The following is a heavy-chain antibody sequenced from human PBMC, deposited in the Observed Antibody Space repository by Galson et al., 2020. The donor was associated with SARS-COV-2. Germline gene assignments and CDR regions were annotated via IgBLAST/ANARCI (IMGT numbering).Heavy chain of an antibody. D-gene: IGHD6-6*01. CDR3: ATAPTLYSSSSGNWFDP. V-gene: IGHV1-24*01. J-gene: IGHJ5*02. CDR1: GYTLTELS. Sequence: ASVTVSCQVSGYTLTELSIHWVRQAPGKGLEWMGGFDPEDGETIYAQKFQGRVTMTADTSTDTAYMELSSLRSEDTAVYYCATAPTLYSSSSGNWFDPWGQGTLVTVSS. CDR2: FDPEDGET.